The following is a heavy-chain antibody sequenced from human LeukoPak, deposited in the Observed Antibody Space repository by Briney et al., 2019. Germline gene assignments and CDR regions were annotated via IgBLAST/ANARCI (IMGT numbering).Heavy chain of an antibody. CDR2: TYPGDSDT. D-gene: IGHD1-26*01. CDR3: ARGSYYNWFDP. V-gene: IGHV5-51*01. CDR1: GYSFTSYW. J-gene: IGHJ5*02. Sequence: GESPKISCKGSGYSFTSYWIGWVRQMPGKGLEWMGITYPGDSDTRYSPSFKGQVTISADKSISTAYLQWSSLKASDTAMYYCARGSYYNWFDPWGQGTLVTVSS.